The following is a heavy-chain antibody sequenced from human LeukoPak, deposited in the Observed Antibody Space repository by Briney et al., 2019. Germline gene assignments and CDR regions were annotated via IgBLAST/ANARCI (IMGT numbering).Heavy chain of an antibody. D-gene: IGHD2/OR15-2a*01. CDR2: ISDSGGYT. CDR3: ATVSFYVFDY. V-gene: IGHV3-11*03. CDR1: GLTFSDYY. Sequence: GGSLILSCAASGLTFSDYYMSWIRQAPGKGLEWVSSISDSGGYTNYADSVKGRFTISRDNAKNSLYLQMNSLRAEDTAVYYCATVSFYVFDYWGQGTLVTVSS. J-gene: IGHJ4*02.